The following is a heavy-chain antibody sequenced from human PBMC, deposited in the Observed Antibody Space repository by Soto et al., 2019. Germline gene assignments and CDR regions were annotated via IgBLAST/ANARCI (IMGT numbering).Heavy chain of an antibody. CDR1: GFTFSSYG. V-gene: IGHV3-74*01. D-gene: IGHD4-17*01. Sequence: PGGSLRLSCAASGFTFSSYGMHWVRQAPGKGLVWVSCIRNDGRNTSYADSVKGRFTNSRDNAKNTLYLQMNSLRAEDTAVYYCARPPMTTYPDDAFDIWGQGTMVTVSS. CDR2: IRNDGRNT. J-gene: IGHJ3*02. CDR3: ARPPMTTYPDDAFDI.